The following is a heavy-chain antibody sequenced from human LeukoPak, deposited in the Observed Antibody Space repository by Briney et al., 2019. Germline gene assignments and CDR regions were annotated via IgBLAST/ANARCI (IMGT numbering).Heavy chain of an antibody. J-gene: IGHJ4*02. CDR1: GFTFSSYW. CDR3: AREVGHSGWYGVVND. Sequence: PGGSLRLSCAASGFTFSSYWMSWVRQAPGKGLEWVANIKQDVSEKYYVDSVKGRFIITRDNDKHSLYLQMNSLRAEDTAVYYCAREVGHSGWYGVVNDWGQGTLVTVSS. D-gene: IGHD6-19*01. V-gene: IGHV3-7*01. CDR2: IKQDVSEK.